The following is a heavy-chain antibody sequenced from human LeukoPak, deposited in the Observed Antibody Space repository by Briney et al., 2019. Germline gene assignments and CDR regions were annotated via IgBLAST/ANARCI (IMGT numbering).Heavy chain of an antibody. D-gene: IGHD6-13*01. CDR1: GFTFSRYA. CDR3: AKDPLPIADGG. Sequence: GGSLRLSCAASGFTFSRYAMSWVRQAPGEGLEWVSAISGSGGSTYYADSVKGRFTISRDNSKNTLYLQMNSLRAEDTAVYYCAKDPLPIADGGWGQGTLVTVSS. J-gene: IGHJ4*02. V-gene: IGHV3-23*01. CDR2: ISGSGGST.